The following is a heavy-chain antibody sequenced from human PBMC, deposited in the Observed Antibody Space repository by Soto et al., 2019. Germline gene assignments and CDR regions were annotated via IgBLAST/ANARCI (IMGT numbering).Heavy chain of an antibody. V-gene: IGHV5-51*01. Sequence: GESLKISCKGSGYSFIDYWIGWVRQVPGKGLEWMGVIYPGDSDTRYSPSFQGHVTISADKSISTAYLQWSSLKASDTAMYYCARQEEITICGVSGMDVWGQGTTVTVSS. CDR3: ARQEEITICGVSGMDV. CDR1: GYSFIDYW. J-gene: IGHJ6*02. CDR2: IYPGDSDT. D-gene: IGHD3-3*01.